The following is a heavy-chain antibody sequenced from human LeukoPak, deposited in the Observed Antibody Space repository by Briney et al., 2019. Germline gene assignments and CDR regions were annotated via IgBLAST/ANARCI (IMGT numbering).Heavy chain of an antibody. CDR3: AKVGGPGSYAPLDN. CDR2: INNSGGTT. V-gene: IGHV3-23*01. D-gene: IGHD3-10*01. Sequence: PGGSLRLSCAASAFTFSTYGMSWVRQAPGKGLEWVSDINNSGGTTYYADSVKGRFTISRDNSKNTLYLQMNGLRAEDTAVYYCAKVGGPGSYAPLDNWGQGTLVTVSS. J-gene: IGHJ4*02. CDR1: AFTFSTYG.